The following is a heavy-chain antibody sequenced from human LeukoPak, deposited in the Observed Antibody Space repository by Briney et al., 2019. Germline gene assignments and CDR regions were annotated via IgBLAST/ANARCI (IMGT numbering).Heavy chain of an antibody. CDR2: FDPEDGET. CDR1: GYTLTELS. Sequence: ASVKVSCKVSGYTLTELSIHWVRQAPGKGLEWMGGFDPEDGETIYAQKFQGRVTMTEDTSTDTAYMELSSLRSEDTAVYYCARDRDGYTDHYYYYYGMDVWGQGTTVTVSS. CDR3: ARDRDGYTDHYYYYYGMDV. J-gene: IGHJ6*02. V-gene: IGHV1-24*01. D-gene: IGHD5-24*01.